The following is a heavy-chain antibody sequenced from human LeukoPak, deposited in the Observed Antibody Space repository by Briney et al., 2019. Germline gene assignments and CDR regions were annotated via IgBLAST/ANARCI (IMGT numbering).Heavy chain of an antibody. CDR3: ARLSSSWNWFDP. V-gene: IGHV4-39*01. D-gene: IGHD6-6*01. CDR1: GGSISGSSYY. CDR2: VYYTGST. Sequence: SETLSLTCTVSGGSISGSSYYWGWIRQPPRKGLECVGVYYTGSTYYNPSLKSRVTISADTSKKQFSLKLSSVTAADMGVYYCARLSSSWNWFDPWGQGTLVTVSS. J-gene: IGHJ5*02.